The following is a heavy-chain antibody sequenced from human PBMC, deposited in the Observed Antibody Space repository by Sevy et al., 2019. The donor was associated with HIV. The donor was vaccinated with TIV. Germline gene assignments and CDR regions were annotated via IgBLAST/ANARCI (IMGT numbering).Heavy chain of an antibody. Sequence: SETLSLTCTVSGGSISSSSYYWGWIRQPPGKGLEWIGSIYYSGSTYYNPSLKSRVTISLDTSKNQFSLKLSSVTAADTAVYYCARPNPYYYDSSGYTTYYFDYWGQGTLVTVSS. D-gene: IGHD3-22*01. J-gene: IGHJ4*02. CDR2: IYYSGST. CDR3: ARPNPYYYDSSGYTTYYFDY. CDR1: GGSISSSSYY. V-gene: IGHV4-39*01.